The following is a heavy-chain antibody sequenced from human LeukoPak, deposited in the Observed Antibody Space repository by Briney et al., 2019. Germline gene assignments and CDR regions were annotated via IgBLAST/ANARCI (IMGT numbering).Heavy chain of an antibody. J-gene: IGHJ4*02. CDR3: ARDLGYFDY. CDR1: GFTFSSHG. Sequence: GGSLRLSCAASGFTFSSHGMHWVRQAPGKGLEWVTFLWYDGSNKYYADSVKGRFTISRDNSKNTLYLQMNTLRAEDTAVYHCARDLGYFDYWGQGTLVTVSS. CDR2: LWYDGSNK. V-gene: IGHV3-33*01.